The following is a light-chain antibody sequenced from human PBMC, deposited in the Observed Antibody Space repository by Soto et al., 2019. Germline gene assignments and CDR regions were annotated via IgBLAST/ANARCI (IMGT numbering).Light chain of an antibody. CDR1: SSDVGSYNR. Sequence: QSALTQPPSVSGSPGQSVTISCTGTSSDVGSYNRVSWYQQPPGTAPKLMIDEVNNRPSGVPERFSGSKSGNTASLTISGLQAEDEADYYCSAYTSISTVVFGGGTKLTVL. CDR3: SAYTSISTVV. J-gene: IGLJ2*01. CDR2: EVN. V-gene: IGLV2-18*02.